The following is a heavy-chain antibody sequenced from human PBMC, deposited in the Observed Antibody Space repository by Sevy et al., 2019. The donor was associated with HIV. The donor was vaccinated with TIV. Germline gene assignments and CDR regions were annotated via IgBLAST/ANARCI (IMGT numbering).Heavy chain of an antibody. V-gene: IGHV5-51*01. CDR2: IYPGDSDT. CDR3: TRGYYCSGSYYNNFFDY. D-gene: IGHD3-10*01. Sequence: GESLKISCEGSGYSFTRYWIGWVRQMPGKGLEWRGIIYPGDSDTRDSPSFQGQVTISADKSIRTDYLQSSSLKASDTAMYFSTRGYYCSGSYYNNFFDYWGQGTLVTVSS. J-gene: IGHJ4*02. CDR1: GYSFTRYW.